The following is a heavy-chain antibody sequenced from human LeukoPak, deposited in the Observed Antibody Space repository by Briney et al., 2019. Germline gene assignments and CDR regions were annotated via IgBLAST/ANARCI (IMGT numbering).Heavy chain of an antibody. D-gene: IGHD4-17*01. J-gene: IGHJ3*02. CDR3: AREFDYGDYHDAFDI. CDR2: ISSSSSTI. CDR1: GFPFSSYV. Sequence: GGSLRLSCEASGFPFSSYVMSWVRQAPGKGLEWVSYISSSSSTIYYADSVKGRFTISRDNAKNSLYLQMNSLRDEDTAVYYCAREFDYGDYHDAFDIWGQGTMVTVSS. V-gene: IGHV3-48*02.